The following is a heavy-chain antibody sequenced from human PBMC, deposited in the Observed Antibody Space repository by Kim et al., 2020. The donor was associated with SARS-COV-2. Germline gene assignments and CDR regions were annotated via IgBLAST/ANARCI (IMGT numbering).Heavy chain of an antibody. Sequence: SETLSLTCAVSGGSISSSNWWRWVRQPPGTGLEWIGEIYHSGSTNYNPSLKSRVTISVDKSKNQFSLKLSSVTAADTAVYYCARAPNNWNRAYYWGQGTLVTVSS. CDR2: IYHSGST. CDR3: ARAPNNWNRAYY. D-gene: IGHD1-20*01. J-gene: IGHJ4*02. CDR1: GGSISSSNW. V-gene: IGHV4-4*02.